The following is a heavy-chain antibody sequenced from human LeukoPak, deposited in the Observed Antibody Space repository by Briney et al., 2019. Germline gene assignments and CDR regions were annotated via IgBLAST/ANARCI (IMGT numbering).Heavy chain of an antibody. J-gene: IGHJ4*02. CDR3: TGSFGQLTFFDY. V-gene: IGHV3-49*04. CDR1: GFTFGDYA. D-gene: IGHD3-10*01. CDR2: IRSKTYGGTT. Sequence: GGSLRLSCTASGFTFGDYAMSWVRQAPGKGLEWVGFIRSKTYGGTTEYAASVKGRFTISRDDSKSIAYLQMNSLKTEDTAVYYCTGSFGQLTFFDYWGQGTLVTVSS.